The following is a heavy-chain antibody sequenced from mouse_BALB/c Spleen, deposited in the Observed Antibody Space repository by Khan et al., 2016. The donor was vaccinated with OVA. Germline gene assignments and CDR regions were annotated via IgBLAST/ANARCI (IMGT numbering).Heavy chain of an antibody. J-gene: IGHJ4*01. CDR3: ARRTTEYALDY. Sequence: VQLQQSGAELARPGASVKMSCKASGYTFTSHTMHWVKQRPGQGLEWIGYINPRSDYTQYNQKFNDKATLTADISSSTAYMQRSSLTSEDSAVYYCARRTTEYALDYWGQGTSVTVSS. CDR1: GYTFTSHT. CDR2: INPRSDYT. V-gene: IGHV1-4*01. D-gene: IGHD2-14*01.